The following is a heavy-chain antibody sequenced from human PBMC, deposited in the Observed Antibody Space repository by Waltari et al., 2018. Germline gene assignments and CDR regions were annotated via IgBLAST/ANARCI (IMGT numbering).Heavy chain of an antibody. CDR2: IYRSGNI. J-gene: IGHJ1*01. CDR1: GLTVNSNF. CDR3: ARDVAGTREYFQH. Sequence: EVQLVESGGGLVQPGGSLRLSCAASGLTVNSNFMSRVRQAPGKGLEWVSVIYRSGNIYYADSVKGRFTISRDNSKNTLYLQMNSLRAEDTAVYYCARDVAGTREYFQHWGQGTLVTVSS. D-gene: IGHD6-19*01. V-gene: IGHV3-66*01.